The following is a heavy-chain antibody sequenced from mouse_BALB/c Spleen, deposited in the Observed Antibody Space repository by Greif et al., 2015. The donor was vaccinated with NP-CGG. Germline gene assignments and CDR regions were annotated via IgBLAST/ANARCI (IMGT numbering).Heavy chain of an antibody. CDR3: NAGGHSSGQSFAY. D-gene: IGHD3-1*01. J-gene: IGHJ3*01. CDR1: GFNIKDYY. Sequence: VQLQQPGAELVRSGASVKLSCTASGFNIKDYYMHWVKQRPEQGLEWIGWIDPENGDTEYAPKFQGKATMTADTSSNTAYLQLSSLTSEDTAVYYCNAGGHSSGQSFAYWGQGTLVTVSA. CDR2: IDPENGDT. V-gene: IGHV14-4*02.